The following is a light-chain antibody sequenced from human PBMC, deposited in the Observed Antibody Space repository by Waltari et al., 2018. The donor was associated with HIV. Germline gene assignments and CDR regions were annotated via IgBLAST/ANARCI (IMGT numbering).Light chain of an antibody. CDR1: QSVSDF. V-gene: IGKV3-11*01. CDR2: DAS. J-gene: IGKJ4*01. Sequence: ETVFTQSPARLSLSPGERATLSCLANQSVSDFLALYRQTPGQPPRLLIYDASTRATGTPARFSGSGSGTDFTLTISSLEPEDFAVYYCQQRSHWPLTFGGGTKVEMK. CDR3: QQRSHWPLT.